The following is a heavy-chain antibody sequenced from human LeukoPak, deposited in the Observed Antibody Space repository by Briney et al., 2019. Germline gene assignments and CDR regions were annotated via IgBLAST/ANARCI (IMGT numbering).Heavy chain of an antibody. V-gene: IGHV4-59*01. D-gene: IGHD3-10*01. CDR1: GGSIKNYY. CDR2: IYYSGST. CDR3: ARDVPRGTGYMDV. Sequence: SETLSLTCTVSGGSIKNYYWTWIRQPPGKGLEWIGYIYYSGSTSSNPSLKSRVTISVDTSKNQFSLRLKYVTAADTTVYYCARDVPRGTGYMDVWGKGTTVTVSS. J-gene: IGHJ6*03.